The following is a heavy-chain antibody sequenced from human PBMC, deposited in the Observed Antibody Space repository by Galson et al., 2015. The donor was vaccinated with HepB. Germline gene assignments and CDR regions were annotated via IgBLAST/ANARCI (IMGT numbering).Heavy chain of an antibody. V-gene: IGHV3-7*01. CDR3: ARVGIAVAGTRPHGVYYYYYGMDV. CDR1: GLTFSSYW. Sequence: SLRLSCAASGLTFSSYWMSWVRQAPGKGLEWVANIKQDGSEKYYVDSVKGRFTISRDNAKNSLYLQMNSLRAEDTAVYYCARVGIAVAGTRPHGVYYYYYGMDVWGQGTTVTVSS. D-gene: IGHD6-19*01. J-gene: IGHJ6*02. CDR2: IKQDGSEK.